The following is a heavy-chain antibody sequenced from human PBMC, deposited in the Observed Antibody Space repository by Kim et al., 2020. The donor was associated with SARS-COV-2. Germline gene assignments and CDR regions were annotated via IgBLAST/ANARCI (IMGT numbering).Heavy chain of an antibody. CDR3: AREWGGRFGGLWEDDTQNWLDP. D-gene: IGHD3-10*01. CDR2: ISYDGSNK. Sequence: GGSLRLSCAASGFTFSTYAIHWVRQAPGKGLEWVSVISYDGSNKYYADSLKGRFTISRDNSKTTLYLQMDSLRVEDTAGYYCAREWGGRFGGLWEDDTQNWLDPWGQGTLVTVSS. CDR1: GFTFSTYA. V-gene: IGHV3-30*04. J-gene: IGHJ5*02.